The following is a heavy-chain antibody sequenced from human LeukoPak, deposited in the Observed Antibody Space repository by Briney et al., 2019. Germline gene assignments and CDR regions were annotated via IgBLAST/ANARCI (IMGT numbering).Heavy chain of an antibody. CDR2: IKQDGSEK. J-gene: IGHJ6*03. CDR3: AKGGGGTNYYYMDV. D-gene: IGHD1-1*01. V-gene: IGHV3-7*03. CDR1: GFTFSSYW. Sequence: GGSLRLSCAASGFTFSSYWMSWVRQAPGKGLEWVANIKQDGSEKYYVDSVKGRFTISRDNAKNSLYLQMNSLRAEDMALYYCAKGGGGTNYYYMDVWGKGTTVTVSS.